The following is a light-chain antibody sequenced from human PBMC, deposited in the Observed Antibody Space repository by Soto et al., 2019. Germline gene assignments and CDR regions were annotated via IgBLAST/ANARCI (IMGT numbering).Light chain of an antibody. CDR1: SSNIGAGYA. Sequence: APGQRVTISCTGSSSNIGAGYAVHWYQHLPGTAPKLLIYVDTNRASGAPDRFSGSKSGTSASLAITGLQAEDEADYYCQSYDISLSGYVLGTGTKVTVL. CDR3: QSYDISLSGYV. V-gene: IGLV1-40*01. J-gene: IGLJ1*01. CDR2: VDT.